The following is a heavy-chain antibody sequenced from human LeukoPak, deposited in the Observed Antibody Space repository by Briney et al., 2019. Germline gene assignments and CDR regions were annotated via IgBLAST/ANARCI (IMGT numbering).Heavy chain of an antibody. CDR2: INSDGSNT. J-gene: IGHJ5*02. Sequence: GGSLRLSCAASGFTFSSYWMHWVRQAPGKGLVWVSRINSDGSNTTYADSVKGRFTISRDNAKSTLYLQMNSLRAEDTAVYYCARGFNWFDPWGQGTLVTVSS. CDR3: ARGFNWFDP. CDR1: GFTFSSYW. V-gene: IGHV3-74*01.